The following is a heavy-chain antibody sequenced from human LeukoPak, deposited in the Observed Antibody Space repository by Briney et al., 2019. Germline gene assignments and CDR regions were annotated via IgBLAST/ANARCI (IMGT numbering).Heavy chain of an antibody. CDR2: IYHSGST. Sequence: SETLSLTCTVSGGSISSVAYYWSWIRQPPGKGLEWIGCIYHSGSTYYNPSLKSRVTISIDRSKNQFSLKLNSVTAADTAVYYCARIQNAGYFDYWGQGTLVTVSS. CDR1: GGSISSVAYY. CDR3: ARIQNAGYFDY. J-gene: IGHJ4*02. V-gene: IGHV4-30-2*01.